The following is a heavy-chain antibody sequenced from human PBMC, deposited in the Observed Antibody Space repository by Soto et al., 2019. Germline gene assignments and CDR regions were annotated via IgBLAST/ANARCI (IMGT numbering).Heavy chain of an antibody. CDR2: ISAYNGNT. CDR1: AYTFTSYG. CDR3: ARDRLERRALFYYYGMDV. V-gene: IGHV1-18*01. D-gene: IGHD1-1*01. Sequence: VQLVQSGTEVKKPGASVKVSCKASAYTFTSYGISWVRQAPGQGLEWMGWISAYNGNTNYAQNLQGRVAMTTDTXTXTXXMELRSLRSDDTAVYYCARDRLERRALFYYYGMDVWGQGTTVTVSS. J-gene: IGHJ6*02.